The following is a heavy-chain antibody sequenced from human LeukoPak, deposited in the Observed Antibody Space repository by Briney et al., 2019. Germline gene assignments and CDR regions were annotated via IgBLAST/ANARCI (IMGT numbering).Heavy chain of an antibody. V-gene: IGHV4-38-2*02. J-gene: IGHJ4*02. D-gene: IGHD4-23*01. Sequence: PSETLSLTCNVSGYSISSGYYWGWIRQTPGKGLEWIGSMYHSGSTYYNPSLKSRVTISVDTSKNQFSLKLSSVTAADTGVYYCARDYNYGGKVDYWGQGTLVTVSS. CDR3: ARDYNYGGKVDY. CDR2: MYHSGST. CDR1: GYSISSGYY.